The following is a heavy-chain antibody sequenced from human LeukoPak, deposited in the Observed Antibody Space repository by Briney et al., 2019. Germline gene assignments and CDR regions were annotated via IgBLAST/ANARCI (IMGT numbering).Heavy chain of an antibody. CDR3: ARVRHRRDGYNSDY. V-gene: IGHV4-38-2*01. J-gene: IGHJ4*02. CDR1: GYSITSGYF. CDR2: IYHSGTT. Sequence: PSETLSLTCGVSGYSITSGYFWGWLRQPPGKGLEWIGSIYHSGTTYYNPSLKSRVTISVDTSKNQFSLKLSSVTAADTAVYYCARVRHRRDGYNSDYWGQGTLVTVSS. D-gene: IGHD5-24*01.